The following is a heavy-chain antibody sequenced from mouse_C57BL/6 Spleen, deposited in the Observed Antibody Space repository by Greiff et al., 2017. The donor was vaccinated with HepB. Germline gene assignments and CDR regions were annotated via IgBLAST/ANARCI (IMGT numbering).Heavy chain of an antibody. CDR3: ASPQYCGNPYYAMDD. D-gene: IGHD1-1*01. CDR1: GYSFTSYY. Sequence: VQLQQSGPELVKPGASVKISCKASGYSFTSYYIHWVKQRPGQGLEWIGWIYPGSGNTKYNEKFKGKATLTADTSSSTAYMQLTSRTSEDSAVLYCASPQYCGNPYYAMDDWGQGTSVTVSS. CDR2: IYPGSGNT. J-gene: IGHJ4*01. V-gene: IGHV1-66*01.